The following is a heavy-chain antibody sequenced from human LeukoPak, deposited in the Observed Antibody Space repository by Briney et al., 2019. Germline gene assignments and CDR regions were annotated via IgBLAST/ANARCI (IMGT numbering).Heavy chain of an antibody. J-gene: IGHJ6*03. CDR2: INHSGST. V-gene: IGHV4-34*01. CDR3: VRGNYCSGGSCYHYYYYYMDV. Sequence: SETLSLTCAVYGGSFNGYYWSWIRQPPGKGLEWLGEINHSGSTNDNPSLKSRVTISVDMSNNQFSLKLSSVTAADTAVYYCVRGNYCSGGSCYHYYYYYMDVWGKGTTVTVSS. D-gene: IGHD2-15*01. CDR1: GGSFNGYY.